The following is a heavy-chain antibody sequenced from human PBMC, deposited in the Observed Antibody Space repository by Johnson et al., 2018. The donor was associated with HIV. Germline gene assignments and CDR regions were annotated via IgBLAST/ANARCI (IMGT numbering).Heavy chain of an antibody. CDR1: GFTFSSYG. J-gene: IGHJ3*02. Sequence: VQLVESVGGVVQPGRSLRLSCAASGFTFSSYGMHWVRQAPCKGLEWVAVISYDGSNKYYADSVKGRFTISRDNSKNTLYLQMNSLRAEDTAVYYCARDREYGLAWGWALDIWGQGTMVTVSS. D-gene: IGHD6-19*01. CDR3: ARDREYGLAWGWALDI. CDR2: ISYDGSNK. V-gene: IGHV3-30*03.